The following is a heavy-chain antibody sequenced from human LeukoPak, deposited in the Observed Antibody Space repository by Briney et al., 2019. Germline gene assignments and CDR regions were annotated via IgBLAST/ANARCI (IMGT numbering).Heavy chain of an antibody. J-gene: IGHJ6*02. V-gene: IGHV1-18*01. CDR2: ISAYNGNT. D-gene: IGHD3-22*01. CDR1: GYTFTSYG. CDR3: ARDEWAGYYDSSGYADGMDV. Sequence: GASVKVSCKAPGYTFTSYGISWVRQAPGQGLEWMGWISAYNGNTNYAQKLQGRVTITTDTSTSTAYMELRSLRSDDTAVYYCARDEWAGYYDSSGYADGMDVWGQGTTVTVSS.